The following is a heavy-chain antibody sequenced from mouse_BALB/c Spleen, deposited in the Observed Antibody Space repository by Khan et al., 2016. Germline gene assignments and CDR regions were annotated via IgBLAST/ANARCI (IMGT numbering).Heavy chain of an antibody. CDR3: ARSGVRHWFPY. J-gene: IGHJ3*01. D-gene: IGHD1-2*01. Sequence: EVQLQESGPSLVKPSQTLSLTCSVSGDSITSGYWNWIRKFPGNKLEYMGYISYSDSTYYNPSLKSRLSITRDTSKNQFYLQLNSVTTEDTATYYCARSGVRHWFPYWGQGTLVTVSA. CDR1: GDSITSGY. CDR2: ISYSDST. V-gene: IGHV3-8*02.